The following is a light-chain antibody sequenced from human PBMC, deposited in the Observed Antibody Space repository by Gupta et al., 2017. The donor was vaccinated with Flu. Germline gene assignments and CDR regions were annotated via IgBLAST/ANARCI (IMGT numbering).Light chain of an antibody. CDR1: QSVRSN. J-gene: IGKJ4*01. Sequence: EIVMTQSPATLSVSPGERATLSCRASQSVRSNVAWYQQKPGQAPRFLIFGSSTRATDVPARFSGSGSGTEFTLTISSLQSEDFAVYYCQQYNNWPFLTFGGGTKVEIK. CDR2: GSS. V-gene: IGKV3-15*01. CDR3: QQYNNWPFLT.